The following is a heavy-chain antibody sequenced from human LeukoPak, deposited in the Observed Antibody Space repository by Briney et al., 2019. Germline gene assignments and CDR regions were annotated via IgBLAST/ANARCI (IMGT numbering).Heavy chain of an antibody. D-gene: IGHD5-12*01. CDR1: GFTFSSYA. J-gene: IGHJ4*02. V-gene: IGHV3-30-3*01. CDR2: ISYDGSNK. Sequence: GALRLSCAASGFTFSSYAMHWVRQAPGKGLEWVAVISYDGSNKYYADSVKGRFTISRDNSKNTLYLQMNSLRAEDTAVYYCASGYRYIVATRDYWGQGTLVTVSS. CDR3: ASGYRYIVATRDY.